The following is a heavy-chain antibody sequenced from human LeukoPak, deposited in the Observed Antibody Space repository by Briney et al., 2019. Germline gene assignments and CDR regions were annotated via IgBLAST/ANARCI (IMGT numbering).Heavy chain of an antibody. CDR1: GFTFSSYA. J-gene: IGHJ6*02. Sequence: GGSLRLSCAASGFTFSSYAMSWVRQAPGKGLEWVSAISGSSGSTYYADSVKGRLTISRDNSKNTLYLQMNSLRAEDTAVYYCAKSSTTFYGMDVWGQGTTVTVSS. V-gene: IGHV3-23*01. D-gene: IGHD1-14*01. CDR2: ISGSSGST. CDR3: AKSSTTFYGMDV.